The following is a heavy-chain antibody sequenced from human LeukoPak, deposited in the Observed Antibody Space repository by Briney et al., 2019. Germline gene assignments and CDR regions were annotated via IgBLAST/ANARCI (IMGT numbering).Heavy chain of an antibody. CDR2: INPSGGST. Sequence: VKVSCKASGGTFSSYAISWVRQAPGQGLEWMGIINPSGGSTSYAQKFQGRVTMTRDTSTSTVYMELSSLRSEDTAVYYCAREGASSSFGYWGQGTLVTVSS. D-gene: IGHD6-6*01. CDR1: GGTFSSYA. V-gene: IGHV1-46*01. CDR3: AREGASSSFGY. J-gene: IGHJ4*02.